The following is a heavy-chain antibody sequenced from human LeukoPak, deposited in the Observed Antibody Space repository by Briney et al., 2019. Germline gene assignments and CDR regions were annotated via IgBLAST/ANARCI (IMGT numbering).Heavy chain of an antibody. J-gene: IGHJ4*02. CDR3: ARDHSGSFWTFDY. CDR1: GDSINTYY. D-gene: IGHD1-26*01. V-gene: IGHV4-4*08. Sequence: SETLSLTCTVSGDSINTYYWSWLRQPPGKGLEWIGHIYNSGSTNYSPSLKSRVTISVDTSNNGFSLRLSSVTAADTAIYYCARDHSGSFWTFDYWGQGSLVTVSS. CDR2: IYNSGST.